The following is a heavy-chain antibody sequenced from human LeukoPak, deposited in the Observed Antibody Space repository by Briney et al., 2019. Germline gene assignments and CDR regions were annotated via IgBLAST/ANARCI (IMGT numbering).Heavy chain of an antibody. CDR1: GFTFSSYG. V-gene: IGHV3-21*01. CDR2: ISITSSYI. D-gene: IGHD2-15*01. J-gene: IGHJ4*02. CDR3: AREGEYCSGGSCADFDY. Sequence: PGGSLRLSCAASGFTFSSYGLKWVRQAPGKGLEWVSSISITSSYIYYADSVKGRFTISRHNAKNSLYLQMNSLRGEDTAVYYCAREGEYCSGGSCADFDYWGQGTLVTVSS.